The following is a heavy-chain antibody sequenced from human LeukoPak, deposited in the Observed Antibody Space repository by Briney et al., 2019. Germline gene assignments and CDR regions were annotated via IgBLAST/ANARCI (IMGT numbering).Heavy chain of an antibody. Sequence: GASVKVSCKASGGTFSSYGISWVRQAPGQGLEWMGWMNPNSGNTGYAQKFQGRVTITTDESTSTAYMELSSLRSEDTAVYYCARGGHDFWSGSPPGAYFDYWGQGTLVTVSS. D-gene: IGHD3-3*01. CDR3: ARGGHDFWSGSPPGAYFDY. CDR1: GGTFSSYG. V-gene: IGHV1-8*03. J-gene: IGHJ4*02. CDR2: MNPNSGNT.